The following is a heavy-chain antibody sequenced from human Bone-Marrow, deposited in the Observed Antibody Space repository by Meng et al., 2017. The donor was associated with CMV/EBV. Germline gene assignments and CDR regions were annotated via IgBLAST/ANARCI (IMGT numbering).Heavy chain of an antibody. D-gene: IGHD3-10*01. CDR2: IYIGSSII. V-gene: IGHV3-23*03. CDR3: AKSYFGSGNYYNCPGYFDY. CDR1: GFTFSSYA. Sequence: GGSLRLSCAASGFTFSSYAMSWVRQAPGKGLEWVAAIYIGSSIIIYGDSVKGRFTISRDDSKNTLYLQMSSLTAEDTAVYYCAKSYFGSGNYYNCPGYFDYWGQGTLVTVSS. J-gene: IGHJ4*02.